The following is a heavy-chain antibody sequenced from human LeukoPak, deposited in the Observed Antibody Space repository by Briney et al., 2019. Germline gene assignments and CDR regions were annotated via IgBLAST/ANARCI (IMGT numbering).Heavy chain of an antibody. CDR1: GGSISSGSYY. D-gene: IGHD6-13*01. Sequence: SETLSLTCTVSGGSISSGSYYWSWIRQPAGKGLEWIGHIYTSGSTKYDPSLKSRVTISADTSKNQFSLKLSSVTAADTAVYYCARDFVIAATTEYFQYWGQGTLVTVSS. V-gene: IGHV4-61*09. J-gene: IGHJ1*01. CDR3: ARDFVIAATTEYFQY. CDR2: IYTSGST.